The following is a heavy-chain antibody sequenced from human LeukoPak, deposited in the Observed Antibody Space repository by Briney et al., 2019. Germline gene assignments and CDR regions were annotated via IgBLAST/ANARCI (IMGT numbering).Heavy chain of an antibody. V-gene: IGHV1-18*01. D-gene: IGHD3-16*01. CDR1: GYTFTSYG. CDR2: ISAYNGNT. J-gene: IGHJ6*04. Sequence: ASVKVSCKASGYTFTSYGISWVRQAPGQGLEWMGWISAYNGNTNYAQKPQGRVTMTTDTSTSTAYMELRSLRSDDTAVYYCARAFVGALAAPHNVWGKGTTVTVSS. CDR3: ARAFVGALAAPHNV.